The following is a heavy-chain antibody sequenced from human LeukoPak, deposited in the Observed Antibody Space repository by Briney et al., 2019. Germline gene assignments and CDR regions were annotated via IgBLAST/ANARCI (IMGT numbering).Heavy chain of an antibody. D-gene: IGHD2-2*01. J-gene: IGHJ4*02. CDR2: IIPIFGTA. CDR1: GGSFSSYA. Sequence: SVKVSCKASGGSFSSYAIGWVRQAPGQGLEWMGGIIPIFGTANYAQKFQGRVTITADESTSTAYMELSSLRSEDTAVYYCARSIVVVPAAPAPFDYWGQGTLVTVSS. V-gene: IGHV1-69*13. CDR3: ARSIVVVPAAPAPFDY.